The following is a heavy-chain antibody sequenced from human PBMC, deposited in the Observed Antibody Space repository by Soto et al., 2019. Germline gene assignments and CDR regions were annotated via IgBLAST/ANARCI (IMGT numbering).Heavy chain of an antibody. D-gene: IGHD2-21*01. V-gene: IGHV3-33*01. J-gene: IGHJ4*02. Sequence: GGSLRLSCAASGFTFSSYGMHWVRQAPGKGLEWVAVIWYDGNNKYYADSVKGRFAISRDNSNNTLYVQMTSLRAEDTAVYYCARGLHSLFDYWGRGTLVTVSS. CDR3: ARGLHSLFDY. CDR1: GFTFSSYG. CDR2: IWYDGNNK.